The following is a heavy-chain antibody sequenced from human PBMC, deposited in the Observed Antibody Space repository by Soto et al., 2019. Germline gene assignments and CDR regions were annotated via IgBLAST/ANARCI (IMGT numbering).Heavy chain of an antibody. V-gene: IGHV4-39*01. CDR2: IHYSGST. D-gene: IGHD2-15*01. CDR3: ASTKDETLYFDY. J-gene: IGHJ4*02. CDR1: GDCISITSYY. Sequence: SETLSLTCTVSGDCISITSYYWGWVRQPPGKGLEWIGSIHYSGSTHYNPSLQSRVTISGDASKKQFSLKLRSVTAADTAVYYCASTKDETLYFDYWGQGTLVTVSS.